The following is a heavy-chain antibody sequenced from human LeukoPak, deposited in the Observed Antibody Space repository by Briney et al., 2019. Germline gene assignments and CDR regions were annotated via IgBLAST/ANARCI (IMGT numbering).Heavy chain of an antibody. D-gene: IGHD2-2*01. CDR1: GFTFSGSA. V-gene: IGHV3-73*01. CDR3: ARDWVPAAMRIAAAGSFDY. J-gene: IGHJ4*02. Sequence: GGSLRLSCAASGFTFSGSAMHWVRQASGKGLEWVGRIRSKANSYATAYAASVKGRFTISRDNSKNTLYLQMNSLRAEDTAVYYCARDWVPAAMRIAAAGSFDYWGQGTLVTVSS. CDR2: IRSKANSYAT.